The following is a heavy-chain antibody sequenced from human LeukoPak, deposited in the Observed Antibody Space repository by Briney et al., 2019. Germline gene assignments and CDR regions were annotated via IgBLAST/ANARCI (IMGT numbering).Heavy chain of an antibody. CDR1: GLTFSRYA. D-gene: IGHD3-16*01. V-gene: IGHV3-23*01. CDR3: AKEASYYDYVWGSYRGTYYFDY. J-gene: IGHJ4*02. Sequence: GGSLRLSCAASGLTFSRYAMSWVRQAPRKGLEWVSAISGSGDTTYYADSVKGRFTISRDNSKNTLYLQMNSLRVEDTAVYYCAKEASYYDYVWGSYRGTYYFDYWGQGTLVTVSS. CDR2: ISGSGDTT.